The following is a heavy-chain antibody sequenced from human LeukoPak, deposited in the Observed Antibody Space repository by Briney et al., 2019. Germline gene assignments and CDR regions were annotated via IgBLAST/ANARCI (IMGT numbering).Heavy chain of an antibody. J-gene: IGHJ4*02. V-gene: IGHV4-39*01. D-gene: IGHD5-24*01. CDR2: IYYSGST. CDR1: GGSISSGNYY. CDR3: ASSPRMATSHFDY. Sequence: SETLSLTCTVSGGSISSGNYYWGWIRQPPGKGLEWIGNIYYSGSTYCNPSLKSRVTISVDTSKNQFPLKLSSVTAADTAVYFCASSPRMATSHFDYWGQGTLVTVSS.